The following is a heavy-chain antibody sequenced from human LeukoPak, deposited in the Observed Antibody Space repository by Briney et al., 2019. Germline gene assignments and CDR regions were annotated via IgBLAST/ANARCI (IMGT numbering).Heavy chain of an antibody. CDR3: ARDRRAFDY. Sequence: SETLSLTCTVSGGSISSSSYYWGWIRQPPGKGLEWIGSIYYSGSTYYNPSLKTRVTISVDTSKNQFSLKLSSVTAADTAVYYCARDRRAFDYWGQGTLVTVSS. V-gene: IGHV4-39*07. CDR1: GGSISSSSYY. CDR2: IYYSGST. J-gene: IGHJ4*02.